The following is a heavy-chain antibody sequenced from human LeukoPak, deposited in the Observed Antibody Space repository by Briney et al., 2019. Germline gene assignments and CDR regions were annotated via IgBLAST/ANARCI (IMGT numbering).Heavy chain of an antibody. J-gene: IGHJ4*02. CDR2: ISAYNGNT. Sequence: RASVKASCKASGYTFTSYGISWVRQAPGQGLEWMGSISAYNGNTNHAQKLQGRVTMTTDTSTSTAYMELRSLRSDDTAVYYCAREVLYCSGGSCSSDYWGQGTLVTVSS. CDR1: GYTFTSYG. CDR3: AREVLYCSGGSCSSDY. D-gene: IGHD2-15*01. V-gene: IGHV1-18*01.